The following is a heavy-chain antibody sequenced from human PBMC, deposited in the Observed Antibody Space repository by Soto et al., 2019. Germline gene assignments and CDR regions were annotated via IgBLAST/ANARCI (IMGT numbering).Heavy chain of an antibody. CDR2: MNPNSGNT. CDR3: ARVDIVAPPPTPDY. CDR1: GYTFTSYD. Sequence: ASVKVSCKASGYTFTSYDINWVRQATGQGLEWMGWMNPNSGNTGYAQKFQGRVTMTRNTSISTAYMELSSLRSEDTAVYYCARVDIVAPPPTPDYWGQGTLVTVSS. D-gene: IGHD5-12*01. V-gene: IGHV1-8*01. J-gene: IGHJ4*02.